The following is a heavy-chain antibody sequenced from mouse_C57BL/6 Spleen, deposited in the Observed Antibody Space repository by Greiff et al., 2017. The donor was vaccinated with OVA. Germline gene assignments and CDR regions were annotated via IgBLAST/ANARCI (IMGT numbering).Heavy chain of an antibody. Sequence: EVHLVESGGGLVKPGGSLKLSCAASGFTFSDYGMHWVRQAPEKGLEWVAYISSGSSTIYYADTVKGRFTISRVNAKNTLFLQMTSLRSEDTAMYYCARGNYYGSSFWYFDFWGTGTTVTVSS. V-gene: IGHV5-17*01. CDR2: ISSGSSTI. D-gene: IGHD1-1*01. J-gene: IGHJ1*03. CDR3: ARGNYYGSSFWYFDF. CDR1: GFTFSDYG.